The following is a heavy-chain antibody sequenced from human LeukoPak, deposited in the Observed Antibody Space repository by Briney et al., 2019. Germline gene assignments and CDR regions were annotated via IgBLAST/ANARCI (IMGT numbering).Heavy chain of an antibody. CDR2: INPSSGGT. CDR3: ARGECEPGGGFY. Sequence: ASVKVSCKASGYTFTGYYMHWVRQAPGQGLEWMGRINPSSGGTNYAQKFQGRVTMTRDTSISTAYMELSRLRSEDTAVYYCARGECEPGGGFYWGQGTLVTVSS. J-gene: IGHJ4*02. D-gene: IGHD2-15*01. V-gene: IGHV1-2*06. CDR1: GYTFTGYY.